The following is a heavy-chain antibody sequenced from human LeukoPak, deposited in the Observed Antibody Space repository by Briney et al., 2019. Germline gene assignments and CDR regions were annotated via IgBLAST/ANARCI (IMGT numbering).Heavy chain of an antibody. D-gene: IGHD5-24*01. CDR3: ARDLSGWLQLLYYFDY. Sequence: GGSLRLSCAASGFTFSSYAMHWVRQAPGKGPEWVAVISYDGSNKYYADSVRGRFTISRDNSKNTLYLQMNSLRAEDTAVYYCARDLSGWLQLLYYFDYWGQGTLVTVSS. CDR1: GFTFSSYA. V-gene: IGHV3-30-3*01. CDR2: ISYDGSNK. J-gene: IGHJ4*02.